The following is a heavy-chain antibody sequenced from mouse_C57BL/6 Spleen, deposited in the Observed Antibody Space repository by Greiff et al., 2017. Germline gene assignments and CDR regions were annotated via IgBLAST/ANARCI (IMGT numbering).Heavy chain of an antibody. V-gene: IGHV1-9*01. CDR3: ASLDYYGSSYGLAY. CDR2: ILPGSGST. J-gene: IGHJ3*01. CDR1: GYTFTGYW. D-gene: IGHD1-1*01. Sequence: VQLRESGAELMKPGASVKLSCKATGYTFTGYWIEWVKQRPGHGLAWIGEILPGSGSTNYNEKFTGKATFTADTSSNTAYMQLSSLTTEDSAIYYCASLDYYGSSYGLAYWGEGTLVTGSA.